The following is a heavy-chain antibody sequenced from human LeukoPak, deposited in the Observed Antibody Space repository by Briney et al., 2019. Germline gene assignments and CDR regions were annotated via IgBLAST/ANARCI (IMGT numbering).Heavy chain of an antibody. CDR1: GYSISSGYY. CDR3: ARRGRGQWLSPTGYWFDP. D-gene: IGHD6-19*01. J-gene: IGHJ5*02. CDR2: IYHSGST. V-gene: IGHV4-38-2*02. Sequence: SETLSLTCTVSGYSISSGYYWGWIRQPPGKGLEWTGSIYHSGSTYYNPSLKSRVTISVDTSKNQFSLKLSSVTAADTAVYYCARRGRGQWLSPTGYWFDPWGQGTLVTVSS.